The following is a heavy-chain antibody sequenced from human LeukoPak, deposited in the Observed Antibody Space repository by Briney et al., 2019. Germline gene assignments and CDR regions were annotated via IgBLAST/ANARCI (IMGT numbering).Heavy chain of an antibody. CDR3: ATGNYYDSRGYYTFGR. CDR2: INGDGSTT. CDR1: GFAFNKYW. V-gene: IGHV3-74*01. J-gene: IGHJ4*02. D-gene: IGHD3-22*01. Sequence: SGGSLRLSCAASGFAFNKYWMHWVRQTPGKGLVWVSRINGDGSTTSYADSVKGGFTISRDNAKNTLYLQMSSLRAEDTAVYYCATGNYYDSRGYYTFGRWGQGTLVTVSS.